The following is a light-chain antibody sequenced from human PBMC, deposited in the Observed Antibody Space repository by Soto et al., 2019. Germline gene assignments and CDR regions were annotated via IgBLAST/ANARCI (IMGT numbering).Light chain of an antibody. CDR2: TAS. CDR1: QTISTY. Sequence: MTQSPSSLSASVGDRVAITCRASQTISTYLNWYHQKPGTAPKLLIYTASSLQGGVPPRFSGNGSGTLFTLTLSSLQPEDSGIYYCQQSYSRPYTFGQGPRWIS. CDR3: QQSYSRPYT. J-gene: IGKJ2*01. V-gene: IGKV1-39*01.